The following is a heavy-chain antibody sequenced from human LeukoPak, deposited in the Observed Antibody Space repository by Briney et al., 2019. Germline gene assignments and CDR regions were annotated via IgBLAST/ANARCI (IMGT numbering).Heavy chain of an antibody. CDR3: ARGLGNTVTPNY. CDR1: GGSVSSGSYY. V-gene: IGHV4-61*01. D-gene: IGHD4-11*01. J-gene: IGHJ4*02. CDR2: IYYSGST. Sequence: SETLSLTCTVSGGSVSSGSYYWSWIRQPPGKGLEWIGFIYYSGSTNYNPSLKSRVTISLDTSKNQFSLRLSSVTAADTAVYYCARGLGNTVTPNYWGRGTLVTVSS.